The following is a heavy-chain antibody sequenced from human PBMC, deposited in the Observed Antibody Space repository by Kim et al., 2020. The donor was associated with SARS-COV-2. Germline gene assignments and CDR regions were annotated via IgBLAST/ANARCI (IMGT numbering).Heavy chain of an antibody. CDR3: ARIIARYYYMDV. J-gene: IGHJ6*03. Sequence: KDATTSLKTRLTISKDPSKNQVVLTMTNMDPVDTATYYCARIIARYYYMDVWGQGTTVTVSS. CDR2: K. V-gene: IGHV2-70*01.